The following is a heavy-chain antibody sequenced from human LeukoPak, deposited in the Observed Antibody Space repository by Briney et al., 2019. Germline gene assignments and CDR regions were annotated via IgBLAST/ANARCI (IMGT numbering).Heavy chain of an antibody. CDR3: ARGSLDYVWGSYRSYYFDY. J-gene: IGHJ4*02. CDR1: GGSISSYY. CDR2: IYTSGST. D-gene: IGHD3-16*02. V-gene: IGHV4-4*07. Sequence: SETLSLTCTVSGGSISSYYWSWIRQPAGKGLEWIGRIYTSGSTNYNPSLKSRVTMSVDTSKNQFSLKLSSVTAADTAVYYRARGSLDYVWGSYRSYYFDYWGQGTLVTVSS.